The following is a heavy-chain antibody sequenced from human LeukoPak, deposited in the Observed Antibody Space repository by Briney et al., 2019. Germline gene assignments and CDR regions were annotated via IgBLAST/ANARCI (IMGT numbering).Heavy chain of an antibody. J-gene: IGHJ5*02. Sequence: GASVTVSCKVSGYTLTELSMHWVRQAPGKGLEWMGGFDPEDGETIYAQKFQGRVTMTEDTSTDTAYMELSSLRPEDTAVYYCATVRDIVVVPAANWFDPWGQGTLVTVSS. CDR3: ATVRDIVVVPAANWFDP. CDR1: GYTLTELS. CDR2: FDPEDGET. V-gene: IGHV1-24*01. D-gene: IGHD2-2*01.